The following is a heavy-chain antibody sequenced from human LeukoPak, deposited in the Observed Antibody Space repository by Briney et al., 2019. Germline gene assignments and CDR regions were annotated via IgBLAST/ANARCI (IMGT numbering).Heavy chain of an antibody. V-gene: IGHV3-21*06. CDR1: GFTFSSYN. CDR3: ARDDHSSGWSRPLDFEDY. D-gene: IGHD6-19*01. CDR2: ITSSSSYI. Sequence: PGGSLRLSCAASGFTFSSYNMNWVRQAPGKGLEWVSSITSSSSYIYYADSVKGRFTISRDNAKNSLYLQMNSLRAEDTAVYYCARDDHSSGWSRPLDFEDYWGQGTLVTVSS. J-gene: IGHJ4*02.